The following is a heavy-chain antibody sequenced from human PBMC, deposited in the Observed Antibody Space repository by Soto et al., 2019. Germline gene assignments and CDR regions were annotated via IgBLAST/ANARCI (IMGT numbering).Heavy chain of an antibody. D-gene: IGHD3-16*01. Sequence: QVQLVESGGGVVQPGRSLRLSCAASGFTFSTSALHWVRQAPGKGLEWVALISFDGSHKYYADSVKGRFTISRDNSNSTLYLQMDSLRAEDTAVYYCARASPEGPYFDYWGQGTQVTVSS. CDR2: ISFDGSHK. CDR1: GFTFSTSA. V-gene: IGHV3-30-3*01. CDR3: ARASPEGPYFDY. J-gene: IGHJ4*02.